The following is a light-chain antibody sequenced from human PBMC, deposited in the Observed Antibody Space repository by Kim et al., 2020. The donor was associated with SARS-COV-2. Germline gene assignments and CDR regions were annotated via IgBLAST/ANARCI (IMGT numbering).Light chain of an antibody. CDR3: QYQDNFPLS. CDR1: HDISNY. Sequence: DIHLNQSPYSLSASVGDTVTITCQASHDISNYLNWIQQKPGKATKLLIYDASVLEPGVPSRFSGSGSGTFFTFTIASLQPEDLATYYYQYQDNFPLSFGGGTKLEI. V-gene: IGKV1-33*01. J-gene: IGKJ4*01. CDR2: DAS.